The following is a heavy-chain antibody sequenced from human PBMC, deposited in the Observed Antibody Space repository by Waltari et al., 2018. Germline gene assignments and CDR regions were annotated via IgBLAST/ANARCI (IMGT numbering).Heavy chain of an antibody. J-gene: IGHJ4*02. CDR1: GFTFSSYA. V-gene: IGHV3-23*01. CDR3: AKSTFARDYYDSSGFPKWYFDY. CDR2: ISGSGVST. Sequence: EVQLLESGGGLVQPGGSLRLSCAASGFTFSSYAMSWVRQAPGMGLEWVSSISGSGVSTYYADSVKGRFTISRDNYKNTLYLQMNSRRAEDTAVYYCAKSTFARDYYDSSGFPKWYFDYWGQGTLVTVSS. D-gene: IGHD3-22*01.